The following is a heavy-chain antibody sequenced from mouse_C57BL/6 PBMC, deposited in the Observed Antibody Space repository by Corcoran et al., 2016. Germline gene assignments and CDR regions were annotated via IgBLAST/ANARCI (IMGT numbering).Heavy chain of an antibody. D-gene: IGHD2-4*01. V-gene: IGHV8-12*01. CDR3: ARNYDYAWFAY. J-gene: IGHJ3*01. CDR1: GFSLSTSGMG. Sequence: QVTLKESGPGILQSSQTLSLTCSFSGFSLSTSGMGVSWIRQPSGKGLEWLAHIYWDDDKRYNPSLKSRLTISKDTSRNQVFLKITSVDTADTATYYCARNYDYAWFAYWGQGTLVTVSA. CDR2: IYWDDDK.